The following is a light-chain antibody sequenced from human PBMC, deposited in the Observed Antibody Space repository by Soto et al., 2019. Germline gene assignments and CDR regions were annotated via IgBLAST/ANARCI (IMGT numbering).Light chain of an antibody. Sequence: DLQMTQSPSTLSDFVGDRVTITCRATQDINNWLAWYQQKPGKAPRLLIYDVSTLQTGVPSRFSGRGSGTEATLIISSLQPDDVATYYCQQYFRHPVTFGRGTKVEIK. CDR3: QQYFRHPVT. J-gene: IGKJ2*01. V-gene: IGKV1-5*01. CDR2: DVS. CDR1: QDINNW.